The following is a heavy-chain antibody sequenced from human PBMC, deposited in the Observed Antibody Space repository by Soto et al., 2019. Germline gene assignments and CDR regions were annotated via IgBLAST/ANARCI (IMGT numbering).Heavy chain of an antibody. CDR3: ARDRGYGYGPNYYYYYGMDV. V-gene: IGHV3-7*01. Sequence: PEGSLRLSCAASGFTFSSYWMSWVRQAPGKGLEWVANIKQDGSEKYYVDSVKGRFTISRDNAKNSLYLQMNSLRAEDTAVYYCARDRGYGYGPNYYYYYGMDVWGQGTTVTVSS. CDR2: IKQDGSEK. CDR1: GFTFSSYW. D-gene: IGHD5-18*01. J-gene: IGHJ6*02.